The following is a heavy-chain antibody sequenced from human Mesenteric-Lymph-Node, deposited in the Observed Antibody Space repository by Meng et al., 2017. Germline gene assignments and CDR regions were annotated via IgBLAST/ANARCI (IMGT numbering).Heavy chain of an antibody. V-gene: IGHV3-33*01. D-gene: IGHD5-24*01. CDR2: IWYDGSNK. J-gene: IGHJ4*02. CDR1: GFTFSSYG. Sequence: GESLKISCAASGFTFSSYGMHWVRQAPGKGLEWVAVIWYDGSNKYYADSVKGRFTISRDNSKNTLYLQMNSLRAEDTAVYYCARGRWLQPLDYWGQGTLVTVSS. CDR3: ARGRWLQPLDY.